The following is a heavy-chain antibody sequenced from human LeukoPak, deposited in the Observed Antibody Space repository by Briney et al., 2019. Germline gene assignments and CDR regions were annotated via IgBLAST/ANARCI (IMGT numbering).Heavy chain of an antibody. CDR2: IIASSGST. D-gene: IGHD5-12*01. Sequence: GGSLRLSCALSGFSLSNYAMSWVRQAPGKGLEGVSLIIASSGSTVYDDSVKGRFTISRDNSKNTLYLQMNSLRAEDTAVYYCAKGAYDYVEIGYFDHWGQGTLVTVSS. CDR3: AKGAYDYVEIGYFDH. J-gene: IGHJ4*02. V-gene: IGHV3-23*01. CDR1: GFSLSNYA.